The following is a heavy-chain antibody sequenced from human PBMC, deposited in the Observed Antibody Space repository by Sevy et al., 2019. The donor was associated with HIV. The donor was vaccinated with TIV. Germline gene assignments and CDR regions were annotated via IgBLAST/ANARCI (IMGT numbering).Heavy chain of an antibody. CDR2: ISYDGSNK. D-gene: IGHD6-19*01. Sequence: GGCLRLSCAASGFTFSSYAMHWVRQAPGKGLEWVAVISYDGSNKYYADSVKGRFTISRDNSKNTLYLQMNSLRDEDTALYYCARASVAGTQYYYYGMDVWGQGTTVTVSS. CDR1: GFTFSSYA. V-gene: IGHV3-30-3*01. CDR3: ARASVAGTQYYYYGMDV. J-gene: IGHJ6*02.